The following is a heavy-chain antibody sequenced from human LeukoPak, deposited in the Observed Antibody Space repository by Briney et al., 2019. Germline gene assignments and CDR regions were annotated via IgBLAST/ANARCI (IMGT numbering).Heavy chain of an antibody. CDR2: INSDGSST. D-gene: IGHD5-12*01. Sequence: PGGSLRLSCAASGFTFSSYWMHWVRQAPGKGLVWVSRINSDGSSTSYADSVKGRFTISRDNAKNTLYLQMNSLRAEDTAVYYCARSPRLDSGYDIGWTDYWGQGTLVTVSS. J-gene: IGHJ4*02. CDR3: ARSPRLDSGYDIGWTDY. V-gene: IGHV3-74*01. CDR1: GFTFSSYW.